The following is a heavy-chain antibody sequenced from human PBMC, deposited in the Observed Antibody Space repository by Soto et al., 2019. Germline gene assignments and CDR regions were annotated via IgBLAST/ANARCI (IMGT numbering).Heavy chain of an antibody. D-gene: IGHD6-13*01. CDR2: IIPIFGTA. V-gene: IGHV1-69*01. CDR1: GGTFSSYA. Sequence: QVQLVQSGAEVKKPGSSVKVSCKASGGTFSSYAISWVRQAPGQGLEWMGGIIPIFGTANYAQKFQGRVTITADESTSTAYMELSSLRSEDTAVYYCARRREYGAAAGNFYYYYGMDVWGQGTTVTVSS. CDR3: ARRREYGAAAGNFYYYYGMDV. J-gene: IGHJ6*02.